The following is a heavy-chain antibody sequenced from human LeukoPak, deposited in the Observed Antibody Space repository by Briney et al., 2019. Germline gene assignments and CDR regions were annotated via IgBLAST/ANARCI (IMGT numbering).Heavy chain of an antibody. D-gene: IGHD5-12*01. J-gene: IGHJ4*02. CDR3: AHRRRIVATIRDY. CDR1: GYSISSGYY. CDR2: IYHSGST. V-gene: IGHV4-38-2*02. Sequence: SETLSLTCTVSGYSISSGYYWGWIRQPPGKGLEWIGSIYHSGSTYYNPSLKSRVTISVDTSKNQFSLKLSSVTAADTAVYYCAHRRRIVATIRDYWGQGTLVTVSS.